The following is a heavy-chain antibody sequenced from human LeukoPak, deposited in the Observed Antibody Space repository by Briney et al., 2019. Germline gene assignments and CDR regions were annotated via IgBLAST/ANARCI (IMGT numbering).Heavy chain of an antibody. CDR1: GFTFSSYS. J-gene: IGHJ4*02. CDR2: ISSSSSYI. CDR3: AKDLYDSSRRTVW. V-gene: IGHV3-21*01. Sequence: GGSLRLSCAASGFTFSSYSMNWVRQAPGKGLEWVSSISSSSSYIYYADSVKGRFTISRDNAKNSLYLQMNSLRAEDTAVYYCAKDLYDSSRRTVWWGQGTLVTVSS. D-gene: IGHD3-22*01.